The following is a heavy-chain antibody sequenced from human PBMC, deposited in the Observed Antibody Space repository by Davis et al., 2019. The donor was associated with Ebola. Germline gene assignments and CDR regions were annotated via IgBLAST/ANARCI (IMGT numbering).Heavy chain of an antibody. Sequence: GESLKISCAASGFTFSNYAMTWVRQAPGKGLQWVSSISGSGNSVYHADSVKGQFTISSDNSKSTLFLQMNSLRVEDTAVYYCVRDVLPMRQLLPGYWGQGTLVTVSS. D-gene: IGHD2-2*01. V-gene: IGHV3-23*01. CDR1: GFTFSNYA. CDR3: VRDVLPMRQLLPGY. J-gene: IGHJ4*02. CDR2: ISGSGNSV.